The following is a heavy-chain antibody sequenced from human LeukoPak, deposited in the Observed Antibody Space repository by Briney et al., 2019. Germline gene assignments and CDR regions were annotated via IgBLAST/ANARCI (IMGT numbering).Heavy chain of an antibody. CDR1: GGSFSGHY. CDR3: ARVRTSDYYYDPHYYFDY. J-gene: IGHJ4*02. D-gene: IGHD3-22*01. V-gene: IGHV4-59*11. Sequence: SETLSLTCAVYGGSFSGHYWSWIRQPPGKGLEWIGYIYYSGSTNYNPSLKSRVTISVGTSKNQFSLNLNSVTAADTAVYYCARVRTSDYYYDPHYYFDYWGQGTLVTVSS. CDR2: IYYSGST.